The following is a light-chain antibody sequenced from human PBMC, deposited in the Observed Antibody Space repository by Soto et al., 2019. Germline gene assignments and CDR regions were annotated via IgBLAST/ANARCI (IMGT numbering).Light chain of an antibody. V-gene: IGKV1-6*01. CDR3: LQDNNSPWT. CDR2: AAS. Sequence: ILMTQSPSSRSASVGDRVTITCRASQSTTNEFGWYQQQPGTAPKLLIYAASRLISGVPSRFSGSGSGTDFTLTISSLQPEDFATYYCLQDNNSPWTFGQGTKVDIK. J-gene: IGKJ1*01. CDR1: QSTTNE.